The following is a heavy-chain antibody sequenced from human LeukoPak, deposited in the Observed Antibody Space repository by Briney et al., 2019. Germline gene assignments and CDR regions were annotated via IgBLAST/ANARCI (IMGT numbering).Heavy chain of an antibody. CDR1: GFTFSTYW. CDR2: IRQDGSDK. CDR3: ARDGGSAMPFDY. V-gene: IGHV3-7*01. J-gene: IGHJ4*02. Sequence: GGSLRLSCTASGFTFSTYWMSWVRQAPGKGLEWVANIRQDGSDKYYVDSVKGRFTISRDNAKNSLYLQMNSLRAEDTAVYYCARDGGSAMPFDYWGQGTLVTVSS. D-gene: IGHD2-2*01.